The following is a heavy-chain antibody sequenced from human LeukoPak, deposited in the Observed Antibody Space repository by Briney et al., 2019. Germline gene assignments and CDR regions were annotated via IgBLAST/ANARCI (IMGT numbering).Heavy chain of an antibody. Sequence: GRSLRLSCAASGFTFSSYGMHWVRQAPGKGLEWVAVTWNDGSKEYYTDSVKGRFTISRDNAKNSLYLQMNSLRAEDTAVYYCARESRYYDILTGYYGFFDYWGQGTLVTVSS. D-gene: IGHD3-9*01. V-gene: IGHV3-33*01. CDR1: GFTFSSYG. CDR2: TWNDGSKE. CDR3: ARESRYYDILTGYYGFFDY. J-gene: IGHJ4*02.